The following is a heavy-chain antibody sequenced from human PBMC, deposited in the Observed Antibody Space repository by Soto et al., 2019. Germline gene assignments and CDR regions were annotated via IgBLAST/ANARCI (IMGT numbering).Heavy chain of an antibody. CDR2: ISGSGGST. CDR1: GFTFSSYA. D-gene: IGHD3-16*02. CDR3: AKGSWDYIWGSYRTYYFDY. J-gene: IGHJ4*02. Sequence: GGSLRLSCAASGFTFSSYAMSWVRQAPGKGLEWVSAISGSGGSTYYADSVKGRFTISRDNSKNTLYLQMNSLRAEDTAVYYCAKGSWDYIWGSYRTYYFDYWGQGTLVTVSS. V-gene: IGHV3-23*01.